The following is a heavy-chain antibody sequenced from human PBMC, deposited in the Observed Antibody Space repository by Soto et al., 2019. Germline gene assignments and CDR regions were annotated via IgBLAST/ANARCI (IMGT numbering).Heavy chain of an antibody. CDR1: GYTFTYVY. V-gene: IGHV1-45*02. Sequence: QMHLVQSGAEVKRTGSSVKISCKASGYTFTYVYLHWVRQAPGQSLEWMGCITPYNGNTRYAQKFQDRVTITRDGSLTVFLELSSLRSEDTAIYYCARSSYYGSDTYIDYGVVVWGQGTTVTVSS. CDR2: ITPYNGNT. CDR3: ARSSYYGSDTYIDYGVVV. D-gene: IGHD3-10*01. J-gene: IGHJ6*02.